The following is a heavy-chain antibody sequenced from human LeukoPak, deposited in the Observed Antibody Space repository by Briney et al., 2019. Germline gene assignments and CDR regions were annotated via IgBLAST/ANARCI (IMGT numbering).Heavy chain of an antibody. J-gene: IGHJ6*02. V-gene: IGHV1-8*02. CDR3: ARGASYYYDSSGYYEGYYYYYGMDV. Sequence: ASVKVSCKASGGTFSSYAISWVRQATGQGLEWMGWMNPNSGNTGYAQKFQGRVTMTRNTSISTAYMELSSLRSEDTAVYYCARGASYYYDSSGYYEGYYYYYGMDVWGQGTMVTVSS. CDR2: MNPNSGNT. D-gene: IGHD3-22*01. CDR1: GGTFSSYA.